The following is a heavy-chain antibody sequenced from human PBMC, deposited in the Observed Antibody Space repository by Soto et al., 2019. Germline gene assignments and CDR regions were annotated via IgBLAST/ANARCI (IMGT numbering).Heavy chain of an antibody. CDR1: GFTVSSSS. D-gene: IGHD3-16*01. V-gene: IGHV3-53*01. Sequence: GGSLRLSCVASGFTVSSSSMSWVRQAPGKGLEWVSLIYADGATYYGDSVKGRFTISRDTSKNTLSLQMTSLRADDTAVYYCARDDSFLGAPFHYWGQGTLVTVSS. CDR3: ARDDSFLGAPFHY. CDR2: IYADGAT. J-gene: IGHJ4*02.